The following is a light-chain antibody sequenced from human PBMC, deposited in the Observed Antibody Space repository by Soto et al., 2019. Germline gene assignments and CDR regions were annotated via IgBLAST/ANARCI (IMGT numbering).Light chain of an antibody. J-gene: IGKJ1*01. Sequence: DIQMTQSPSSLSASVGDRVTITCRASQSISSYLNWYQQKPGKAPKLLIYAASSLQSGVPSRFSGSGSGTDFTLSIDRLEPEDFAVYHCQQYGSSPWTFGQGTKVDIK. CDR3: QQYGSSPWT. CDR1: QSISSY. V-gene: IGKV1-39*01. CDR2: AAS.